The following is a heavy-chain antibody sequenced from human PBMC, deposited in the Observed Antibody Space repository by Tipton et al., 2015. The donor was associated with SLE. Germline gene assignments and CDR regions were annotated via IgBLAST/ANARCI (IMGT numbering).Heavy chain of an antibody. CDR1: GFTFSSYA. V-gene: IGHV3-64*01. J-gene: IGHJ6*03. Sequence: GSLRLSCAASGFTFSSYAMHWVRQAPGKGLEYVSGISSNGDSAYYANSVKGRFTISRDNSKNTMHLQMRSLRAEDMAVYYCARGGYCSSTSCCTRYMDVWGKGTTVTVSS. CDR2: ISSNGDSA. D-gene: IGHD2-2*01. CDR3: ARGGYCSSTSCCTRYMDV.